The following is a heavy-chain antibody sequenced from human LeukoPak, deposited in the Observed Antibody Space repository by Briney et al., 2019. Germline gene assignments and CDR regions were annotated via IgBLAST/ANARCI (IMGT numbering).Heavy chain of an antibody. J-gene: IGHJ4*02. D-gene: IGHD1-7*01. Sequence: SETLSLTCAVSGYSISSGYYWGWIRQPPGKGLEWIGSIYHSGSTYYSPSLKSRVTISVDTSKNQFSLKLSSVTAADTAVYYCARDRTGTYYYWGQGTLVTVSS. CDR1: GYSISSGYY. CDR2: IYHSGST. V-gene: IGHV4-38-2*02. CDR3: ARDRTGTYYY.